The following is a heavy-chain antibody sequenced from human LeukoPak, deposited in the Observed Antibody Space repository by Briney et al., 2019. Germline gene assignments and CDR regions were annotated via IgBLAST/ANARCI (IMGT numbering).Heavy chain of an antibody. CDR3: AKEGPFGYSSGWYNY. Sequence: GGSLRLSCAASGFTFRSYAMHWVRQAPGKGLEYVSAISSNGSNTYYANSVKGRFIISRDNSKNTLHLQMGSLRAEDMAVYYCAKEGPFGYSSGWYNYWGQGTLVTVSS. V-gene: IGHV3-64*01. CDR1: GFTFRSYA. CDR2: ISSNGSNT. D-gene: IGHD6-19*01. J-gene: IGHJ4*02.